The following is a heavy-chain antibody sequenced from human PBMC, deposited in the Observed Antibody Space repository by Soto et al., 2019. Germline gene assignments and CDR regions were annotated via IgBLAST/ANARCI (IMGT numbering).Heavy chain of an antibody. D-gene: IGHD2-21*02. Sequence: EVQLLESGGDLVQPGGSLRLSCAASGFTFNNYGMSWVRQAPGKGLEWVSAISDSGDRTFYIDSVKGRFTISKDISKNTVDLQMNSLRAEDTAMYYCAKDAVPGDGLWLVADWGQGTLVTVS. CDR1: GFTFNNYG. CDR3: AKDAVPGDGLWLVAD. V-gene: IGHV3-23*01. CDR2: ISDSGDRT. J-gene: IGHJ4*02.